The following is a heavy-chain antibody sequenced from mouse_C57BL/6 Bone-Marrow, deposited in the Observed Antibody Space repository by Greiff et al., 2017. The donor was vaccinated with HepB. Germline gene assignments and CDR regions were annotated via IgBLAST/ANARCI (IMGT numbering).Heavy chain of an antibody. CDR2: ISDGGSYT. D-gene: IGHD2-14*01. CDR3: AREGGYGGGY. J-gene: IGHJ2*01. CDR1: GFTFSSYA. Sequence: DVKLQESGGGLVKPGGSLKLSCAASGFTFSSYAMSWVRQTPEKRLAWVATISDGGSYTYYPDNVKGRFTISRDNAKNNLYLQMSHLKSEDTAMYYCAREGGYGGGYWGQGTTLTVSS. V-gene: IGHV5-4*01.